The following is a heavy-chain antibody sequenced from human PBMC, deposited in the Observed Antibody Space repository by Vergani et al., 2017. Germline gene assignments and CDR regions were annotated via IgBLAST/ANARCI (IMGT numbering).Heavy chain of an antibody. CDR2: ISSSGRTI. V-gene: IGHV3-11*01. J-gene: IGHJ6*03. CDR3: AWEVGYGYGPYYYYYMDV. CDR1: GFTFSDYY. Sequence: QVQLVESGGGLVKPGGSLRLSCAASGFTFSDYYMSWIRQAPGKGLEWVSYISSSGRTIYYADTVKGRFTISRDNAKNSLYLQKNSLRAEDTAVYYCAWEVGYGYGPYYYYYMDVWGKGTTVTVSS. D-gene: IGHD5-18*01.